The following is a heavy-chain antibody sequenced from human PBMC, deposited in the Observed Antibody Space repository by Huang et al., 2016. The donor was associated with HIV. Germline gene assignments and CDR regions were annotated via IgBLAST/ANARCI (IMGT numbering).Heavy chain of an antibody. V-gene: IGHV3-72*01. CDR2: SRNKVRSYTT. D-gene: IGHD6-19*01. CDR3: TGALASDTGMDV. CDR1: GFTFRDHY. J-gene: IGHJ6*02. Sequence: EVQLVESGGGLVQPGGSLRLYCAASGFTFRDHYMDWVRQAAGKGLEWVGRSRNKVRSYTTEYAASVKGRFTISRDDAEASLYLQMNSLRTEDSAVYYCTGALASDTGMDVWGQGTTVTVSS.